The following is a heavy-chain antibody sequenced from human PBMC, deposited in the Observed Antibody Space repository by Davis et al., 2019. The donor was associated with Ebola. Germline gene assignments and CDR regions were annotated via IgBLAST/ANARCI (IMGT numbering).Heavy chain of an antibody. CDR3: AQEYCSNSGSYCTYFDH. D-gene: IGHD3-10*01. CDR1: GFSFSTYG. J-gene: IGHJ4*02. CDR2: ISYKGNYE. V-gene: IGHV3-30*18. Sequence: PGGSLRLSCAASGFSFSTYGMHWVRQAPGKGLEWVAVISYKGNYENYVDSVKGRFTISRENSDNTLYLQMNSLRAEDTAVYYCAQEYCSNSGSYCTYFDHWGQGTLVTVSS.